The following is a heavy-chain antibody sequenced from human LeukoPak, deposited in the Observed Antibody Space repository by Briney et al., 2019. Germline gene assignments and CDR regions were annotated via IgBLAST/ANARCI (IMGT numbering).Heavy chain of an antibody. J-gene: IGHJ4*02. CDR2: IYYSGST. CDR1: GGSINNGGYY. Sequence: SQTLSLTCTVSGGSINNGGYYWSWIRQHPGKGLEWIGYIYYSGSTNYNPSLKSRVTISVDTSKNQFSLKLSSVTAADTAVYYCAREAVGDTAMVLDYWGQGTLVTVSS. V-gene: IGHV4-61*08. CDR3: AREAVGDTAMVLDY. D-gene: IGHD5-18*01.